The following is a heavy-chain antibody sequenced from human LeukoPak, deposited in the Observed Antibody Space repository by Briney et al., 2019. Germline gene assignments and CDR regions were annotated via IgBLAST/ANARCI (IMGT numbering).Heavy chain of an antibody. CDR1: GFTFSTYW. Sequence: GGSLRLSCAASGFTFSTYWMHWVRQAPGKGLVWVSRINTYGSDTTYADSVKGRFIISRDNAKNSLYLQLNSLRAEDTAVYYCARGSTSYSSSFDIWGQGTMVTVSS. J-gene: IGHJ3*02. CDR3: ARGSTSYSSSFDI. CDR2: INTYGSDT. V-gene: IGHV3-74*01. D-gene: IGHD6-13*01.